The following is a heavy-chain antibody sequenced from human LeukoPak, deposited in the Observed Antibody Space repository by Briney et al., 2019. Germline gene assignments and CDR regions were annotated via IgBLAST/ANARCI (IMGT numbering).Heavy chain of an antibody. CDR1: RSTFSSYT. CDR3: ARGTSWYSSSWQHDY. V-gene: IGHV3-23*01. D-gene: IGHD6-13*01. J-gene: IGHJ4*02. Sequence: GGSLRLSCAASRSTFSSYTMAWVRQAPGKGLEWVSTISGGGYSTHFADSVKGRFPISRDNAKNSLYLQMNSLRAEDTAVYYCARGTSWYSSSWQHDYWGQGTLVTVSS. CDR2: ISGGGYST.